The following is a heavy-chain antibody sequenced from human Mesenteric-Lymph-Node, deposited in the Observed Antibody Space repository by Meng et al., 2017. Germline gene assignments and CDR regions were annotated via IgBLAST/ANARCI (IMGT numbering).Heavy chain of an antibody. D-gene: IGHD6-19*01. Sequence: VPLLESLPALASPAETSSLTWPVCGGSSSSISWWSWDRQPPGQEPEWIRECYHCGSSNYNPSLKRRVTISVDKSKNQFSLKLSSVTAADTAVYSCASFPPPGKQWLVTDYWGQGTLVTVFS. CDR2: CYHCGSS. J-gene: IGHJ4*02. CDR1: GGSSSSISW. V-gene: IGHV4-4*01. CDR3: ASFPPPGKQWLVTDY.